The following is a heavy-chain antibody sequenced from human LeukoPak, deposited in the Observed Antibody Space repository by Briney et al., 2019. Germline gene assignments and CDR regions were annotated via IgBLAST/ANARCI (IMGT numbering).Heavy chain of an antibody. CDR1: GFIFSSYW. V-gene: IGHV3-7*01. CDR3: ARESVDDRTPPSYYDSSGGGYFDY. J-gene: IGHJ4*02. D-gene: IGHD3-22*01. Sequence: GGSLRLSCAASGFIFSSYWMSWVRQAPGKGLEWVANIKQDGSEEYHVDSVKGRFTTSRDNARNSLYLQMNSLRAEDTAVYYCARESVDDRTPPSYYDSSGGGYFDYWGQGTLVTVSS. CDR2: IKQDGSEE.